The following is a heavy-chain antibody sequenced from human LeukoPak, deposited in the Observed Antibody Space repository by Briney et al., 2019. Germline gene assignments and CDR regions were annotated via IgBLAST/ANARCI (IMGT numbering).Heavy chain of an antibody. V-gene: IGHV4-59*11. CDR1: SGSISSHY. J-gene: IGHJ3*02. CDR3: ARDSVGYYGDAFDI. CDR2: IYYSGST. Sequence: SETLSLTCTVSSGSISSHYWSWIRQPPGKGLVWIGYIYYSGSTNYNPSLKSRVTISVDTSKNQFSLKLSSVTAADTAVYYCARDSVGYYGDAFDIWGQGTMVTVSS. D-gene: IGHD3-22*01.